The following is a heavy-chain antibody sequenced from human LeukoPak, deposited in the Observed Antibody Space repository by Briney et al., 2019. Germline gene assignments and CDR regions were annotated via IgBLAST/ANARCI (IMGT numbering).Heavy chain of an antibody. CDR1: GFTFSTYA. CDR3: AREANNYGDHTMMI. J-gene: IGHJ4*02. V-gene: IGHV3-21*01. CDR2: ISSSSSYI. D-gene: IGHD4-17*01. Sequence: GGSLRLSCGAFGFTFSTYAMNWVRQAPGKGLEWVSSISSSSSYIYYADSVKGRFTISRDNAKNSLYLQMNSLRAEDTAVYYCAREANNYGDHTMMIWGQGTLVTVSS.